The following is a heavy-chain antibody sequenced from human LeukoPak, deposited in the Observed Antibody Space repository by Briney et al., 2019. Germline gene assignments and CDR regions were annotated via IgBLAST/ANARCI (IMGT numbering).Heavy chain of an antibody. Sequence: PGGSLRLSCAASGFTFSDYHMSWIRQAPGKGLEWVSYISSSGSTIYYADSVKGRFTISRDNAKNSLYLQMNSLRAEDTAVYYCASPTSLFNLVVPAAPPWGQGTLVTVSS. J-gene: IGHJ5*02. CDR3: ASPTSLFNLVVPAAPP. CDR1: GFTFSDYH. D-gene: IGHD2-2*01. CDR2: ISSSGSTI. V-gene: IGHV3-11*01.